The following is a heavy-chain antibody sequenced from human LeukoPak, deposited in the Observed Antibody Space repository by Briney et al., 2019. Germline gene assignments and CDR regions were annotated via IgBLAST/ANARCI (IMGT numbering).Heavy chain of an antibody. CDR1: GYSFTSYW. J-gene: IGHJ5*02. CDR3: ARRMRAPDSSSWHWFDP. CDR2: IYPGDSDT. D-gene: IGHD6-13*01. Sequence: GESLKISCKGSGYSFTSYWIGWVRQMPGKGLEWMGIIYPGDSDTRYSPSFQGQVTISADKSISTAYLQWSSLKASDTAMYYCARRMRAPDSSSWHWFDPWGQGTLVTVSS. V-gene: IGHV5-51*01.